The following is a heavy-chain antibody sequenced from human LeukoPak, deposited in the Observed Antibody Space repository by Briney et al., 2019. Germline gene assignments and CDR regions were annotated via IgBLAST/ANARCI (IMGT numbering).Heavy chain of an antibody. CDR3: ARDHTAAGRTYHYYGMDV. CDR2: INPSGGST. J-gene: IGHJ6*02. V-gene: IGHV1-46*01. Sequence: ASGKVSCKASGYTFSSYYINWVRQAAGQGLEWMGIINPSGGSTGYAQKFQGRVTKTRDTSTSTVYMELSSLRSEDTAVYYCARDHTAAGRTYHYYGMDVWGQGTTVTVSS. D-gene: IGHD6-13*01. CDR1: GYTFSSYY.